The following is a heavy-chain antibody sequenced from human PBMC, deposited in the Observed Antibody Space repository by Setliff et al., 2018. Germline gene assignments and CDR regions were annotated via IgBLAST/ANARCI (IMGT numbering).Heavy chain of an antibody. J-gene: IGHJ6*03. CDR3: ARASSGWYSAYYYYMDV. V-gene: IGHV4-39*07. CDR1: GGSVSDSTYY. Sequence: ASETLSLTCTVSGGSVSDSTYYWGWVRQPPGKGLEWIVNIHHSGKAYYNPSLKSRVTMSVDTSKNQFSLNLTSVTAADTAVYYCARASSGWYSAYYYYMDVWGKGTTVTAP. CDR2: IHHSGKA. D-gene: IGHD6-19*01.